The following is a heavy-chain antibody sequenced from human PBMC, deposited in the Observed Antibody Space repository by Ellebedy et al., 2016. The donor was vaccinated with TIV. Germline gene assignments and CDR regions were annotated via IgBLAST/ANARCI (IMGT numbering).Heavy chain of an antibody. J-gene: IGHJ3*02. CDR2: ISSSSSYI. CDR1: GFTFSSYG. D-gene: IGHD6-19*01. CDR3: AREGYSSGHHAFDI. Sequence: GGSLRLSCAASGFTFSSYGMHWVRQAPGKGLEWVSSISSSSSYIYYADSVKGRFTISRDNAKNSLYLQMNSLRAEDTAVYYCAREGYSSGHHAFDIWGQGTMVTVSS. V-gene: IGHV3-21*01.